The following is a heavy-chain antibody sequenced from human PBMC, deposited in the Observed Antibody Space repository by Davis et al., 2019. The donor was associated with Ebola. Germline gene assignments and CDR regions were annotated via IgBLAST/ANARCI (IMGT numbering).Heavy chain of an antibody. D-gene: IGHD7-27*01. CDR2: IKEDGSEI. Sequence: PGGSLRLSCAVSGFTFNNYWMSWVRQAPAKGLEWVANIKEDGSEINYLGSVRGRFTISRDNAKSSLYLQMNSLRAEDTAMYYCARDIHWARGDWGQGTLVTVSS. V-gene: IGHV3-7*01. J-gene: IGHJ4*02. CDR1: GFTFNNYW. CDR3: ARDIHWARGD.